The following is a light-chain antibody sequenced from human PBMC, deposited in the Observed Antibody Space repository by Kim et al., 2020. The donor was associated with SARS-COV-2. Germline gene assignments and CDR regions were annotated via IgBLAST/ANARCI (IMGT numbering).Light chain of an antibody. CDR3: QQRRDWPIT. Sequence: FPPGERATLSGRASQSVINSLAWYQQKAGQAPRLLMYDASIRASGVPARFSGSGSGTDFTLIISSLEAEDFAVYFCQQRRDWPITFGQGTRLEIK. J-gene: IGKJ5*01. CDR2: DAS. V-gene: IGKV3-11*01. CDR1: QSVINS.